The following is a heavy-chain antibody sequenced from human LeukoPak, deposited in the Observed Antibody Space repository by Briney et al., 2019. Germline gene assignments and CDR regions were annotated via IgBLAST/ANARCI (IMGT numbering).Heavy chain of an antibody. D-gene: IGHD1/OR15-1a*01. V-gene: IGHV3-33*01. CDR3: ASGGSGKLEHNYFDY. J-gene: IGHJ4*02. Sequence: SGGSLRLSCAASGFTFSSYGMHWVRQAPGKGLEWVAVIWYDGSNKYYADSVKGRFTISRDNSKNTLYLQMNSLRAEDTAVYYCASGGSGKLEHNYFDYWGQGTLVTVSS. CDR1: GFTFSSYG. CDR2: IWYDGSNK.